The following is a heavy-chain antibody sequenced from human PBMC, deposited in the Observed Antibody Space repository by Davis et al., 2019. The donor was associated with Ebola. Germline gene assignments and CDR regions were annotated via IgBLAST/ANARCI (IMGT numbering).Heavy chain of an antibody. Sequence: GGSLRLSCAASGFTFSSYSMNWVRQAPGKGLEWVSSISSSSSYIYYADSVKGRFTISRDNAKNSLYLQMNSLRAEDTAVYYCARANGYSSGWYVYWGQGTLVTVSS. D-gene: IGHD6-19*01. V-gene: IGHV3-21*01. CDR1: GFTFSSYS. CDR3: ARANGYSSGWYVY. CDR2: ISSSSSYI. J-gene: IGHJ4*02.